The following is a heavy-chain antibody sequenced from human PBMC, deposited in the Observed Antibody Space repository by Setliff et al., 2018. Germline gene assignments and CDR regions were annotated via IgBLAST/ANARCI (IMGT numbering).Heavy chain of an antibody. D-gene: IGHD3-22*01. V-gene: IGHV2-70*11. Sequence: SGPTLVNPTQTLPLTCTFSGFSLSTRGMCVSWIRQPPGKALEWLARIDWDDDKYYSTSLKSRLTISKDTSKSHVVLTMTNMDPVDTATYYWARAYNDSSGYYPLVYWGQGTLVTVSS. CDR2: IDWDDDK. CDR1: GFSLSTRGMC. CDR3: ARAYNDSSGYYPLVY. J-gene: IGHJ4*02.